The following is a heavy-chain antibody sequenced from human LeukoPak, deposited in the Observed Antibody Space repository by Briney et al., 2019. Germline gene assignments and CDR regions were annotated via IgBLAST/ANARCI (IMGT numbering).Heavy chain of an antibody. CDR2: INHSAST. CDR1: GGSFSAYY. D-gene: IGHD6-6*01. Sequence: SHTLSLTCAVYGGSFSAYYWSWIRQPPGKGLEWIGEINHSASTNYNPSLKSRVTISVDTSKNQFSLKLSSVTAAGTAVYYCARGRIAARRYYGMDVWGQGTTVTVSS. J-gene: IGHJ6*02. V-gene: IGHV4-34*01. CDR3: ARGRIAARRYYGMDV.